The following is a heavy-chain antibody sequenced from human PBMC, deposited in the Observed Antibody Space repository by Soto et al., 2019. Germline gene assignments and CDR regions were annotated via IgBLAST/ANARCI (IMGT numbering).Heavy chain of an antibody. D-gene: IGHD4-17*01. CDR1: GFTFSSYG. Sequence: PGGSLRLSCGASGFTFSSYGMHWFRQAPGKGLEWVAVIWYDGSNKYYADSVKGRFTISRDNSKNTLYLQMNSLRAEDTAVYYCARSADYGGVYFDYWGQGTLVTVSS. J-gene: IGHJ4*02. CDR2: IWYDGSNK. CDR3: ARSADYGGVYFDY. V-gene: IGHV3-33*01.